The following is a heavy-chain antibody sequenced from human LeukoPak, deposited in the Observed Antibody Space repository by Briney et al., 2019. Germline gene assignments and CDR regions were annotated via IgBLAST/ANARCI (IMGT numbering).Heavy chain of an antibody. D-gene: IGHD1-26*01. CDR3: ARDLRGARDY. CDR2: FNRDGSYT. Sequence: GGSLRLSCAASGFTFNNFWMHWVRQVPGKGLVWVSRFNRDGSYTDYADSVKGRFTISRDNTKNTLYLQMNSLRADDTSLYFCARDLRGARDYWGQGTLVTVSS. J-gene: IGHJ4*02. CDR1: GFTFNNFW. V-gene: IGHV3-74*01.